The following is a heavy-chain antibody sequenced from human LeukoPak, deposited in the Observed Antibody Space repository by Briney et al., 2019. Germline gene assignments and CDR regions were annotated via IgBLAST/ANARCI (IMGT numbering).Heavy chain of an antibody. Sequence: SECLSLTCAVDAGSFSRYYWSCVRQPPGKGREWIGEFIHIGSTNYNPSLKSRVTISVDTSKNQFSLKLSSVTAVDTAVYYCARGRKGSGSYYLGGYYGMDVWGQGTTVTVSS. V-gene: IGHV4-34*01. J-gene: IGHJ6*02. CDR2: FIHIGST. CDR3: ARGRKGSGSYYLGGYYGMDV. CDR1: AGSFSRYY. D-gene: IGHD3-10*01.